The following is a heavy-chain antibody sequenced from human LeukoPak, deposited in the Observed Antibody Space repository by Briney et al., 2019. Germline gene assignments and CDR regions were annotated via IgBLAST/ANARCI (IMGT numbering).Heavy chain of an antibody. Sequence: GGSLRLSCVASGFSANSNYMRWVRQAPGKGLEWVSVVYSGGSTHHAESVRGRFVVSRDLSKNTMYLQMNSLRPEDTAVYYCARDLGWDNITSFHFWGQGTLVTVSS. D-gene: IGHD2-2*01. V-gene: IGHV3-66*02. CDR2: VYSGGST. J-gene: IGHJ4*02. CDR3: ARDLGWDNITSFHF. CDR1: GFSANSNY.